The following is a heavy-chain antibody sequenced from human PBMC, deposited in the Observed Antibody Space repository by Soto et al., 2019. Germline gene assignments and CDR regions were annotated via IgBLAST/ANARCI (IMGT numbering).Heavy chain of an antibody. Sequence: SETLSLTCSVTSASIISYYRSWIWEPPGKGLEWIGYIYYSGSTNYNPSLKSRVTISVDTSKNQFSLKLSSVTAADTAVYYCARYNWGAMGTFDIWGQGTMVT. J-gene: IGHJ3*02. V-gene: IGHV4-59*01. CDR3: ARYNWGAMGTFDI. CDR2: IYYSGST. D-gene: IGHD1-1*01. CDR1: SASIISYY.